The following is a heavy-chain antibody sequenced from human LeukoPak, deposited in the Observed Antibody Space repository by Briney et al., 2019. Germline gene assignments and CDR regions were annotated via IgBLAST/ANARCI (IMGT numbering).Heavy chain of an antibody. CDR3: TTDPWELPKDY. CDR2: IRSRADIYAT. CDR1: GFTFSGSI. V-gene: IGHV3-73*01. Sequence: GGSLRLSCAASGFTFSGSIIHWVRQASGKGLEWVGRIRSRADIYATAYAASVKGRFTISRDDSKNTLYLQMNSLKTEDTAVYYCTTDPWELPKDYWGQGSLVTVSS. J-gene: IGHJ4*02. D-gene: IGHD1-26*01.